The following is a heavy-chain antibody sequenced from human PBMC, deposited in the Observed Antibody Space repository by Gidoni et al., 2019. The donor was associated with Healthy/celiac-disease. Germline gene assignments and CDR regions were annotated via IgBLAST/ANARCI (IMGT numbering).Heavy chain of an antibody. Sequence: QVPLLQSGAEVKKPGSSVKVSCTAPGGTLSTYANRWVRQAPGQGLEWMGGIIPNFGTANYAQKFQGRVTITADESTSTAYMELSSLRSEDTAVYYWAGTFTIFGVVMNYYYYYMDVWGKGTTVTVSS. J-gene: IGHJ6*03. D-gene: IGHD3-3*01. CDR1: GGTLSTYA. CDR3: AGTFTIFGVVMNYYYYYMDV. CDR2: IIPNFGTA. V-gene: IGHV1-69*01.